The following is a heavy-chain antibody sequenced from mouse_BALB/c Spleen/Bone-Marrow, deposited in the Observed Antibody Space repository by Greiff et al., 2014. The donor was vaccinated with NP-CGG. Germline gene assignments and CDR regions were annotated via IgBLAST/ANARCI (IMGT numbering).Heavy chain of an antibody. V-gene: IGHV14-3*02. Sequence: EVQRVESGAELVKPGAPVKLSCTASGFNIKDTYIHWVMQRPEQGLAWIGRIDPASGDTKFDPKFQGKATITADTSSNTAYLQVTSLTSEDTAVYYCARVNPWYFDVWGAGTTVTVSS. CDR3: ARVNPWYFDV. D-gene: IGHD2-2*01. J-gene: IGHJ1*01. CDR2: IDPASGDT. CDR1: GFNIKDTY.